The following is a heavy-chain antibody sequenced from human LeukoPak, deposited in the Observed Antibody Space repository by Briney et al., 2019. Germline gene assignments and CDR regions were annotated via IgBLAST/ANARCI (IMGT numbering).Heavy chain of an antibody. J-gene: IGHJ4*02. Sequence: NPSETLSLTCAVYGGSISSYYWSWIRQPPGKGLEWIGYIYHSGSTKYNPSLKSRVTISVDTSKSQFSLKLSSVTAADTAVYYCARDGYSGNDGLWGQGTLVTVSS. CDR3: ARDGYSGNDGL. CDR1: GGSISSYY. CDR2: IYHSGST. D-gene: IGHD5-12*01. V-gene: IGHV4-59*01.